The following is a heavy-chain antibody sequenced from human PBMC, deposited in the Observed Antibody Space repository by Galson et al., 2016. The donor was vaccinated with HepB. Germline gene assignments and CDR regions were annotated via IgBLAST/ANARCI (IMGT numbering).Heavy chain of an antibody. CDR2: ITSSSGTI. D-gene: IGHD4-11*01. CDR1: GFTFSSYS. J-gene: IGHJ4*02. CDR3: ARDRTTLIDY. V-gene: IGHV3-48*02. Sequence: SLRLSCAASGFTFSSYSMNWVRQAPGKGLEWLSYITSSSGTIYYADSVKGRFTISRDNAKRSLYLQMKSLRDEDTAVYYCARDRTTLIDYWCQGTLVTVSS.